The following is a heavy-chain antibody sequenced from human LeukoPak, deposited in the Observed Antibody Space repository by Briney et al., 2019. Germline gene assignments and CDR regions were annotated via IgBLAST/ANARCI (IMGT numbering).Heavy chain of an antibody. CDR3: AKASWVSSPDAVR. V-gene: IGHV3-7*01. CDR2: IKEDGSDI. D-gene: IGHD3-10*01. Sequence: GGSLRLSCPASAFTFGNCLMSWVRQAPGKGVEWVANIKEDGSDISYVDAVKGRFTISRDNAKNSLYLQMNSLRVDDTAVYYCAKASWVSSPDAVRWGQGNLVTVSS. CDR1: AFTFGNCL. J-gene: IGHJ4*02.